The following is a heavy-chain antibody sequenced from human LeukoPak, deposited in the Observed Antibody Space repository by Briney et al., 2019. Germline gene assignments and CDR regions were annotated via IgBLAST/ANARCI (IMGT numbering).Heavy chain of an antibody. Sequence: GGSLRLSCAASGFTFSDYAMHWGRQAPGKGLEWVAAIWYDGSKKYYADSVKGRFTISRDNSKNTLDLQMSSLRAEDTAEYYCARSNTVISDYYYGMDFWGQGTTVTVSS. CDR3: ARSNTVISDYYYGMDF. J-gene: IGHJ6*02. CDR2: IWYDGSKK. CDR1: GFTFSDYA. V-gene: IGHV3-33*08. D-gene: IGHD2/OR15-2a*01.